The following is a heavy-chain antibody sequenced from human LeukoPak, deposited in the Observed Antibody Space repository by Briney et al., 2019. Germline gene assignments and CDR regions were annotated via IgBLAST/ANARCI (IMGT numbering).Heavy chain of an antibody. Sequence: PSETLSLTCTVSGYSISSGSYYWSWIRQPAGKGLEWIGRIYTSGSTNYNPSLKSRVTISVDKSKNQFSLKLSSVTAADTAVYYCARGPPYSSGWHWGHPFDYWGQGTLVTVSS. CDR1: GYSISSGSYY. V-gene: IGHV4-61*02. CDR2: IYTSGST. D-gene: IGHD6-19*01. CDR3: ARGPPYSSGWHWGHPFDY. J-gene: IGHJ4*02.